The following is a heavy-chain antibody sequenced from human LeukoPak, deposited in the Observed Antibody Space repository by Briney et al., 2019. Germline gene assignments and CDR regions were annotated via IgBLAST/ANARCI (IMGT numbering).Heavy chain of an antibody. Sequence: SCKASGGTFSSYAISWVRQAPGKGLEWVSSISGSGGSTHYADPVKGRFTISRDKTKNTLYMQMNSLRAEDTAVYYCAKSAYYDASGYYREYYFDYWGQGTLVTVSS. CDR1: GGTFSSYA. CDR2: ISGSGGST. CDR3: AKSAYYDASGYYREYYFDY. J-gene: IGHJ4*02. D-gene: IGHD3-22*01. V-gene: IGHV3-23*01.